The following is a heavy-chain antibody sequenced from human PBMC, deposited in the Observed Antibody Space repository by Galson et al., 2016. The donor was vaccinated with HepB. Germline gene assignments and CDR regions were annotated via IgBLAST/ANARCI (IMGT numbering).Heavy chain of an antibody. J-gene: IGHJ6*04. V-gene: IGHV4-31*03. CDR3: ARGTCSGGNCDLEPFGVDV. Sequence: TLSLTCPVSGGSIDNGGYYWTWIRQHPVKGLECVGYIPNSGTTSYNPSLRSRVALSVDTSKNLFSLRLTGVTAADTAVYYCARGTCSGGNCDLEPFGVDVWGKGTTVTVSS. CDR2: IPNSGTT. CDR1: GGSIDNGGYY. D-gene: IGHD2-15*01.